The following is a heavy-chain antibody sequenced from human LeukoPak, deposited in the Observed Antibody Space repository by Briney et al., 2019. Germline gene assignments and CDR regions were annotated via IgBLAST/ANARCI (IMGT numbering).Heavy chain of an antibody. Sequence: KPSETLSLTCTVSGGSISSYYWSWIRQPPGKGLEWIGYLYYSGITNYNPSLKSRVSISVDTSKNQFSLRLTSVTAADTAAYYCARGNTAMLNWGQGTLVTVSS. J-gene: IGHJ4*02. CDR1: GGSISSYY. D-gene: IGHD5-18*01. V-gene: IGHV4-59*08. CDR3: ARGNTAMLN. CDR2: LYYSGIT.